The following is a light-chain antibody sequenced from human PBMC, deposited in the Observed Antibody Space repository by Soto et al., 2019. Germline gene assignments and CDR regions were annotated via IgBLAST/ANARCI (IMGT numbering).Light chain of an antibody. V-gene: IGKV3-20*01. CDR2: GAS. Sequence: EIVLTQSPATLSLSPGERATLSCRASQSVSNNYLAWYQQKPGQAPRLLIYGASSRATGIPDRFSGSGSGTDFTLTISRLEPEDFAVYYCQQYGRTFGQGTKVDI. CDR1: QSVSNNY. J-gene: IGKJ1*01. CDR3: QQYGRT.